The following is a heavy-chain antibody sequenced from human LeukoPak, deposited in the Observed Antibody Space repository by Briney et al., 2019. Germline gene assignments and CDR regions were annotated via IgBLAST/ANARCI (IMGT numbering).Heavy chain of an antibody. CDR1: GYSFTNYW. J-gene: IGHJ4*02. D-gene: IGHD3-3*01. Sequence: GESLKISCKGSGYSFTNYWIGWVRQMPGKGLEWVGIIYPADSDTRYSPSLQGQVTISVDTSIGTAYLQWSSLKASDTAIYYCARQNDFRLDYWGQGTLVTVSS. CDR2: IYPADSDT. V-gene: IGHV5-51*01. CDR3: ARQNDFRLDY.